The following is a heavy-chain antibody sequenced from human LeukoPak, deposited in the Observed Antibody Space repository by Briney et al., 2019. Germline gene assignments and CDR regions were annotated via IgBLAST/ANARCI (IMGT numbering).Heavy chain of an antibody. CDR3: AKDSSSSVY. V-gene: IGHV3-23*01. D-gene: IGHD6-6*01. Sequence: PGGSLRLSCAASGFTFSNYAMGWVRQAPGKGLEWVSAISGSGDSRYYADSVKGRFTISRDKSKNTLYLQMNSLRAEDTAVYYCAKDSSSSVYWGQGTLVTVSS. CDR1: GFTFSNYA. CDR2: ISGSGDSR. J-gene: IGHJ4*02.